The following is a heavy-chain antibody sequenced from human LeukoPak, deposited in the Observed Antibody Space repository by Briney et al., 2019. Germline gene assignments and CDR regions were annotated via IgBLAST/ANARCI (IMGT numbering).Heavy chain of an antibody. CDR1: GFTFSSYG. CDR3: AKRGDYGDCKHFDY. CDR2: KSYDGSEI. D-gene: IGHD4-17*01. V-gene: IGHV3-30*18. Sequence: GRSLRLSCAASGFTFSSYGMHWVRQAPGKGLEWVAAKSYDGSEIYYADSVKGRFTISRDNSKNTLYLQMNSLRDDDTAVYYCAKRGDYGDCKHFDYWGQGALVTVSS. J-gene: IGHJ4*02.